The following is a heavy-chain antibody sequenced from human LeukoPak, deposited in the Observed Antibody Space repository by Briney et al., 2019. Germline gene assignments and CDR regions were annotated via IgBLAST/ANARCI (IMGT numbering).Heavy chain of an antibody. CDR2: ISAYNGNT. CDR3: ARVMGTDYYDSSGYSIDY. D-gene: IGHD3-22*01. Sequence: ASVKVSCKASGYTFTSYGISWVRQAPGQGLEWMGWISAYNGNTNYAQKLQGRVTMTTDTSTSTAYMELRSLRSDDTAVYYCARVMGTDYYDSSGYSIDYWGQGTLVTVSS. J-gene: IGHJ4*02. V-gene: IGHV1-18*01. CDR1: GYTFTSYG.